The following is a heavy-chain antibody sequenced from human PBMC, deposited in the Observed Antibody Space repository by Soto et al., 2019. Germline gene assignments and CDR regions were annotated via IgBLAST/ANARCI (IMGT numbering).Heavy chain of an antibody. V-gene: IGHV3-23*01. J-gene: IGHJ3*01. CDR3: VSEGRGSFDF. CDR1: GFIFTNYA. D-gene: IGHD5-12*01. Sequence: PVGSLRLSCADSGFIFTNYAMNWVRQAPWKGLEWVAVIGGRGNSAYYAASVQGRFTISRDNSKNTLSLQMSSLTADDTSIYYCVSEGRGSFDFWGRGTMVTVSS. CDR2: IGGRGNSA.